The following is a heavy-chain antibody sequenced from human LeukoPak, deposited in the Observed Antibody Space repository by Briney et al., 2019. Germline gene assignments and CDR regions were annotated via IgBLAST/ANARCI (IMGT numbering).Heavy chain of an antibody. V-gene: IGHV1-18*01. CDR2: ISVFNGNT. CDR3: ARDRIGGTYYDY. Sequence: ASVKVSCKASGYTISNYAFTWVRQAPGQGLEWMGWISVFNGNTKYAQKLQGRVTMTTDTSTSTAYMELRSLTSDDTAVYYCARDRIGGTYYDYWGQGTLVTVSS. D-gene: IGHD1-26*01. J-gene: IGHJ4*02. CDR1: GYTISNYA.